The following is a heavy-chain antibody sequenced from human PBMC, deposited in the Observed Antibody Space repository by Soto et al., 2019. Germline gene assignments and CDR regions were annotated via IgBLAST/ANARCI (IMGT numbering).Heavy chain of an antibody. D-gene: IGHD5-18*01. CDR2: IKQDGSEK. Sequence: EVQLVESGGGLVQPGGSLRLSCAASGFTFSSYWMSWVRQAPGKGLEWVANIKQDGSEKYYVDSVKGRFTISRDNAKNSLYLQMNSLRAEDTAVYYCATDPAPQGALRRGYSLQHDYWGQGTLVTVSS. J-gene: IGHJ4*02. V-gene: IGHV3-7*03. CDR1: GFTFSSYW. CDR3: ATDPAPQGALRRGYSLQHDY.